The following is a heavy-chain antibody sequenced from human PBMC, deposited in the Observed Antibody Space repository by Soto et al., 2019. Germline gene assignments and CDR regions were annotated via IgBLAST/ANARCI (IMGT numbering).Heavy chain of an antibody. V-gene: IGHV3-7*04. J-gene: IGHJ3*02. CDR2: IKQDASEN. Sequence: EVQVVESGGGLVQPGGSLRLSCAASGFTFSNYWMTWVRQAPGKGLEWVANIKQDASENFYVDSVKGRFTISRDNAKNSLYLQMNSLRVEDTAVYCCARDSGPRGYDAFDIWGQGTMFTVSS. CDR1: GFTFSNYW. CDR3: ARDSGPRGYDAFDI. D-gene: IGHD2-8*02.